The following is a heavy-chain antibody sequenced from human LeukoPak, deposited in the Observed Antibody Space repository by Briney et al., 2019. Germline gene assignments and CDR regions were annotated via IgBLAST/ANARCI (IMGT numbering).Heavy chain of an antibody. CDR2: IKQDGSER. V-gene: IGHV3-7*01. Sequence: GGSLRLSCAASGFTYTNYWVSWSRQAPGQGLEWVASIKQDGSERYYVDSVKGRFTISRDNAKSSLFLQLSSLRVEDTAVYYCARGSMHVYHLYTDYWGQGTLVTVSS. D-gene: IGHD3-16*01. CDR1: GFTYTNYW. CDR3: ARGSMHVYHLYTDY. J-gene: IGHJ4*02.